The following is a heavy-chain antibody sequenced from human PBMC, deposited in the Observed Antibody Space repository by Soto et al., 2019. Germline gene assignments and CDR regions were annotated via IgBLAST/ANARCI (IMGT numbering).Heavy chain of an antibody. V-gene: IGHV3-23*01. CDR1: GFTFSSYA. CDR2: ISGSGGST. Sequence: EVQLLESGGGLVQPGGSLRLSCAASGFTFSSYAMRWVRQAPGKGLEWVSAISGSGGSTYYADFVKGRFTISRDNSKNTLYLQMNSLRAEDTAVYYCAIRGSGSYYDYWGQGTLVTVSS. J-gene: IGHJ4*02. D-gene: IGHD1-26*01. CDR3: AIRGSGSYYDY.